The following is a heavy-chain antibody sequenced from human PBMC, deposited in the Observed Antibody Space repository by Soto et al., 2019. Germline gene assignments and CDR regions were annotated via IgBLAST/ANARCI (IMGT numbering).Heavy chain of an antibody. CDR1: GGSISSSSYY. Sequence: QLQLQASGPGLVKPAETLSLTCTVSGGSISSSSYYWGWIRPPPGKGLEWIGSIYYSGSTYYNPPLKSRDTISVDTSKYQYSQKLSSVPGAETAVYYCASHPKRYDYIWGSYLPWGQGTLVTVSS. D-gene: IGHD3-16*02. V-gene: IGHV4-39*01. J-gene: IGHJ5*02. CDR2: IYYSGST. CDR3: ASHPKRYDYIWGSYLP.